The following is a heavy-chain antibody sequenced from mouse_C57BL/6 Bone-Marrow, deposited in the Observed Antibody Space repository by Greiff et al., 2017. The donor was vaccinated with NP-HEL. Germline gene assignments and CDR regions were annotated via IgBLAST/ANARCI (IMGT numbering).Heavy chain of an antibody. J-gene: IGHJ1*03. CDR2: IYPRSGNT. CDR1: GYTFTSYG. CDR3: ARSLRFYWYFDV. Sequence: QVQLKESGAELARPGASVKLSCKASGYTFTSYGISWVKQRTGQGLEWIGEIYPRSGNTYYNEKFKGKATLTADKSSSTAYMELRSLTSEDSAVYFCARSLRFYWYFDVWGTGTTVTVSS. V-gene: IGHV1-81*01. D-gene: IGHD1-1*01.